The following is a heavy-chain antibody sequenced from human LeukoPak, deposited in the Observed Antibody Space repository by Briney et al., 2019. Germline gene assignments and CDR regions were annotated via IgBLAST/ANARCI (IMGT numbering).Heavy chain of an antibody. CDR2: IYYSGST. CDR3: ARVAYYYDSSGYSPVDY. D-gene: IGHD3-22*01. J-gene: IGHJ4*02. Sequence: PSQALSLTCTVSGGSISSGDYYWSWIRQPPGKGLEWIGYIYYSGSTYYNPSLKSRVTISVDTSKNQFSLKLSSVTAADTAVYYCARVAYYYDSSGYSPVDYWGQGTLVTASS. V-gene: IGHV4-30-4*08. CDR1: GGSISSGDYY.